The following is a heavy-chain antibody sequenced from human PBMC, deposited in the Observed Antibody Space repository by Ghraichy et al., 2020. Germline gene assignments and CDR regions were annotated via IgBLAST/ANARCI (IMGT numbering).Heavy chain of an antibody. CDR2: IFHSETA. D-gene: IGHD3-9*01. J-gene: IGHJ5*02. CDR1: GDSINRGYY. V-gene: IGHV4-38-2*02. Sequence: SKTLSLTCSVSGDSINRGYYWGWIRQPPGKGLEWIGSIFHSETAYYNPSLKSRVTISVDTSKNQFSLRLKSVTAADTAMYYCARVQWDSGDWFPLRWLDPWGQGTLVIVSS. CDR3: ARVQWDSGDWFPLRWLDP.